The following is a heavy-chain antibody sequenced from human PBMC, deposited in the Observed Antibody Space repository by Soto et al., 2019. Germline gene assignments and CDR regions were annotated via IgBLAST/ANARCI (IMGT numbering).Heavy chain of an antibody. J-gene: IGHJ6*02. Sequence: GESLKIYCQGSGYSFTNSLITWVRQMPGKGLEWMGRIDPGDSDSIYSPSFQGHVTFSTDRSISTAFLQWSSLKASDTAMYFCARQIPGKLDVWGQGTTVTVSS. D-gene: IGHD1-20*01. CDR1: GYSFTNSL. CDR3: ARQIPGKLDV. CDR2: IDPGDSDS. V-gene: IGHV5-10-1*01.